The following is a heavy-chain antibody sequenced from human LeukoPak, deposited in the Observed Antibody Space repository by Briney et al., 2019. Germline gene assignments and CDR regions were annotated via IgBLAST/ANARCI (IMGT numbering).Heavy chain of an antibody. CDR2: ISSNSGGT. Sequence: ASVKVSCKAPGYTFTGHYMHWVRQAPGQGLEWMGWISSNSGGTNYAKKFHGRVTMTRDTSISTAYMELSRLRSDDTAIYYCARLVGATDYWGEGTLVAVS. CDR3: ARLVGATDY. J-gene: IGHJ4*02. CDR1: GYTFTGHY. V-gene: IGHV1-2*02. D-gene: IGHD1-26*01.